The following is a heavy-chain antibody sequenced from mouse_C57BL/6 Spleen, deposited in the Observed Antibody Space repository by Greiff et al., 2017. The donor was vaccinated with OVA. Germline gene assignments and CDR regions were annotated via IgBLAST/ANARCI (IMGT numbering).Heavy chain of an antibody. D-gene: IGHD1-1*01. CDR2: IDPSNSYT. J-gene: IGHJ2*01. V-gene: IGHV1-69*01. Sequence: QVQLQQPGPELVMPGASVKLPCKASGYTFTGYWMHWVKQRPGQGLEWIGEIDPSNSYTNYNQKFKGKSTLTVAKSSSPAYMVLSSLTAEDSAVYYCARNCYGNGYGYWGQGTTLTVSS. CDR1: GYTFTGYW. CDR3: ARNCYGNGYGY.